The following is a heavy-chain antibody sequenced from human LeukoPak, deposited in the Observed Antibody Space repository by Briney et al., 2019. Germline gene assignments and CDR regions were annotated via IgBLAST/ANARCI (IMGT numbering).Heavy chain of an antibody. Sequence: GGSLRLSCTASGFNLTNYARHWVRQAPGKGLEWVTLISYSRDNTYYADSVKGRFTFSRDKSKNTLYLQMNSLRPEDSAVYYCASDPRDGGQNVWGKGTTVTVSS. CDR2: ISYSRDNT. D-gene: IGHD5-24*01. CDR1: GFNLTNYA. V-gene: IGHV3-30*04. CDR3: ASDPRDGGQNV. J-gene: IGHJ6*04.